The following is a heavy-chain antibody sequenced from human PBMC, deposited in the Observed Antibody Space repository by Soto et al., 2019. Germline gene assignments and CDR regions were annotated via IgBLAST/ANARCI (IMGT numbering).Heavy chain of an antibody. J-gene: IGHJ6*02. Sequence: QVQLVESGGGVVQPGRSLRLSCAASGFTFSSYGTHWVRQAPGKGLEWVAVIWYDGSNKYYADSVKGRFTISRDNSKNTLYLQMNSLRAEDTAVYYCARGTYYDFWSGQYYYGMDVWGQGTTVTVSS. D-gene: IGHD3-3*01. CDR2: IWYDGSNK. CDR1: GFTFSSYG. V-gene: IGHV3-33*01. CDR3: ARGTYYDFWSGQYYYGMDV.